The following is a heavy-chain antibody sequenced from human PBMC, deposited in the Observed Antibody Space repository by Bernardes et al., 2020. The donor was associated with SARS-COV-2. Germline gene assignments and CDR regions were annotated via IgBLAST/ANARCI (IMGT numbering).Heavy chain of an antibody. D-gene: IGHD5-12*01. V-gene: IGHV3-23*01. CDR2: ISGGGEAT. J-gene: IGHJ4*02. CDR1: GLTFGIFA. CDR3: AKGGHFSPFDY. Sequence: GSPRLSAAASGLTFGIFAMTWVRQPPGKGLEWVAPISGGGEATFYADSVKGRFTISRDNSKNTVNLQMNSLRTEDTAVYYCAKGGHFSPFDYWGQGTLVTVSS.